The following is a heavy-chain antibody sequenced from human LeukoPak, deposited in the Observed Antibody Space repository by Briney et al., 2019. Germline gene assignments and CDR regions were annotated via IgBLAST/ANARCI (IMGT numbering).Heavy chain of an antibody. J-gene: IGHJ4*02. Sequence: GGSLRLSCAASGFSFSKYGMSWVRQAPGKGLEWVSAITGDGGGTLYVDSVKGRFTISRDNSKNTLYLQMNSLRAEDTAVYYCAKVPRYCSGGSCYPKYYFDYWGQGTLVTVSS. V-gene: IGHV3-23*01. CDR1: GFSFSKYG. D-gene: IGHD2-15*01. CDR2: ITGDGGGT. CDR3: AKVPRYCSGGSCYPKYYFDY.